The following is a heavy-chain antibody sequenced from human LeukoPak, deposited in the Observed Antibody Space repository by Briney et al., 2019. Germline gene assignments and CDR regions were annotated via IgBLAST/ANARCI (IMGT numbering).Heavy chain of an antibody. V-gene: IGHV3-23*01. CDR1: GFTFSSYA. Sequence: GGSLRLSCAASGFTFSSYAMSWVRQAPGKGLEWVSAISGSGGSTYYADSVKGRFTISRDNSKNTLYLQMNSLRAEDTAVYYCAKDEVVVTAIRFNWFDPWGQGTLVTVSS. J-gene: IGHJ5*02. D-gene: IGHD2-21*02. CDR3: AKDEVVVTAIRFNWFDP. CDR2: ISGSGGST.